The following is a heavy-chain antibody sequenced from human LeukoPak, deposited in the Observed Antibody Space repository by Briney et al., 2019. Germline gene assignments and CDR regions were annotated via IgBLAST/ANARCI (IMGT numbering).Heavy chain of an antibody. CDR3: ARGGFLITIFGVVISEAFDI. D-gene: IGHD3-3*01. CDR1: GGSISSYY. V-gene: IGHV4-59*01. CDR2: IYYSGST. Sequence: SGTLSLTCTVSGGSISSYYWSWIRQPPGKGLEWIGYIYYSGSTNYNPSLKSRVTISVDTSKNQFSLKLSSVTAADTAVYYCARGGFLITIFGVVISEAFDIWGQGTMVTVSS. J-gene: IGHJ3*02.